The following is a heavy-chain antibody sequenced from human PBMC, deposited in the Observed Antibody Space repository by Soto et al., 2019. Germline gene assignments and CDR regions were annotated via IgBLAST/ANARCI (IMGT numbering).Heavy chain of an antibody. J-gene: IGHJ3*01. CDR1: GFTVSNHW. CDR3: ARPKGAAYSAFDV. D-gene: IGHD2-21*01. CDR2: IKTDGTYT. Sequence: EVQLVESGGGLVQPGGSLTLSCAASGFTVSNHWMHWVRQAPGKGLESISRIKTDGTYTDYAESVKGRFTISRDNAKNMLYLQMDSLRPEDTAVYYCARPKGAAYSAFDVWGQGTVVTVSS. V-gene: IGHV3-74*01.